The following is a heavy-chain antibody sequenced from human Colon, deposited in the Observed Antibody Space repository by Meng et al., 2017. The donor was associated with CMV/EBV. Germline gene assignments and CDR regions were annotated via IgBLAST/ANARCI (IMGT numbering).Heavy chain of an antibody. CDR2: IYYSGST. CDR1: GGSISSYY. J-gene: IGHJ4*02. Sequence: SETLSLTCTVSGGSISSYYWSWIRQPPGKGLEWIGYIYYSGSTNYNPSLKSRVTISVDTSKNQFSLKLSSVTAADTAVYYCARSPNSYDILTGYYNMGYFDYWGQRTLVTVSS. V-gene: IGHV4-59*01. CDR3: ARSPNSYDILTGYYNMGYFDY. D-gene: IGHD3-9*01.